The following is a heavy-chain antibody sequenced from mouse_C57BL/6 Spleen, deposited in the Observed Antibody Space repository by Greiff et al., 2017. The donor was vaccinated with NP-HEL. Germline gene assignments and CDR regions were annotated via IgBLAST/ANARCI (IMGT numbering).Heavy chain of an antibody. CDR2: ISDGGSYT. V-gene: IGHV5-4*01. J-gene: IGHJ1*03. CDR1: GFTFSSSA. D-gene: IGHD2-3*01. Sequence: EVMLVESGGGLVKPGGSLKLSCAASGFTFSSSAMSWVRQTPEKRLEWVATISDGGSYTYYPDNVKGRFPLSRDNAKKNLYLQMVNLKSKDTAMYYCARERAYDGYYPLGFDVWGTGTTVTVSS. CDR3: ARERAYDGYYPLGFDV.